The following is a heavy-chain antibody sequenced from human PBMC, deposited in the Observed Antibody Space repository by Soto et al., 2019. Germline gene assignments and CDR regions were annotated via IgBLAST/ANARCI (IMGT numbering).Heavy chain of an antibody. D-gene: IGHD2-2*01. CDR2: INHSGST. J-gene: IGHJ6*02. Sequence: YLTCAVYGVSFSGYYWSWIRQPPGKGLEWSGEINHSGSTNYNPSLKRRVTISVDTSKNQFSLKLSSVTAADTAVYYCAREGCSSTSCYPPYYYYAMDVWGQGTTVTVYS. V-gene: IGHV4-34*01. CDR3: AREGCSSTSCYPPYYYYAMDV. CDR1: GVSFSGYY.